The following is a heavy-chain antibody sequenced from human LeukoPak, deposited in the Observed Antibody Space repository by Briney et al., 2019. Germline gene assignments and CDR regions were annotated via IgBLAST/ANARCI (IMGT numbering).Heavy chain of an antibody. CDR1: GYTFTSYD. CDR3: ARELESAVIPTYYYGMDV. CDR2: MNPNSGNT. J-gene: IGHJ6*02. Sequence: GASVKVSCKASGYTFTSYDINWVRQATGQGLEWMGWMNPNSGNTGYAQKFQGRVTMTRNTSISTAYMELSSLRSEDTAVYYCARELESAVIPTYYYGMDVWGQGTTVTVSS. D-gene: IGHD3-16*02. V-gene: IGHV1-8*01.